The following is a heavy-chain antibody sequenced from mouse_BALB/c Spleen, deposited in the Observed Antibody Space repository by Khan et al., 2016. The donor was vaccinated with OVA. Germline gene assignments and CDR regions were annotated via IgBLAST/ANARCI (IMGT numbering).Heavy chain of an antibody. CDR2: IDPPNDDS. CDR1: GFNIKDTY. D-gene: IGHD2-1*01. V-gene: IGHV14-3*02. Sequence: VQLKESGAELVKPGASVKLSCSASGFNIKDTYLPWMKQRPEQGLEWIGRIDPPNDDSKYGPKFQAKSTLTADTSSNTAYRQLSSLTSEDTSVYYGATLCGNPVAYWGQGTVVTVSA. CDR3: ATLCGNPVAY. J-gene: IGHJ3*01.